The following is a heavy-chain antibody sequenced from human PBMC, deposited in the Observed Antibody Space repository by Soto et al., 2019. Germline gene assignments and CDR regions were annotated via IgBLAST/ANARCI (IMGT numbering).Heavy chain of an antibody. CDR2: INAGNGNT. Sequence: GASVKVSCKASGYTFTSYAMHRVRQAPGQRLEWMGWINAGNGNTKYSQKFQGRVTITRDTSASTAYMELSSLRSEDTAVYYCARVRGAYCSSTSCYRYYYYYMDVWGKGTTVTVSS. J-gene: IGHJ6*03. V-gene: IGHV1-3*01. CDR1: GYTFTSYA. D-gene: IGHD2-2*01. CDR3: ARVRGAYCSSTSCYRYYYYYMDV.